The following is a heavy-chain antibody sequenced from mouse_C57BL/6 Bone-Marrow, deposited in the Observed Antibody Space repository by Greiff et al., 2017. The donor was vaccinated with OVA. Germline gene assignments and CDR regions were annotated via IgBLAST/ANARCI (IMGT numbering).Heavy chain of an antibody. J-gene: IGHJ1*03. Sequence: EVKVEESGGGLVQPGGSLKLSCAASGFTFSDYGMAWVRQAPRKGPEWVALISNLAYSIYYADTVTGRFTIARENAKNTLYLEMSSLRSEDTAMYYCARTAVVAKDWYFDVWGTGTTVTVSS. CDR2: ISNLAYSI. D-gene: IGHD1-1*01. CDR1: GFTFSDYG. CDR3: ARTAVVAKDWYFDV. V-gene: IGHV5-15*04.